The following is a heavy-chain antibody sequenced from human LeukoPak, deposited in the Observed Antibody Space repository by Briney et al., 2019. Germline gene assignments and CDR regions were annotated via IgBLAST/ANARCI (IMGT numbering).Heavy chain of an antibody. CDR2: ISYDGSSK. CDR3: VRETSYRFDP. D-gene: IGHD3-16*02. J-gene: IGHJ5*02. V-gene: IGHV3-30*03. CDR1: GFSFSDSG. Sequence: GGSLRLSCAASGFSFSDSGMHWVRQTPGRGLEWVAVISYDGSSKYYADSVKGRFTISRDNAKNTLYLQMNSLGDEDTAVYYCVRETSYRFDPWGQGTLVSVSS.